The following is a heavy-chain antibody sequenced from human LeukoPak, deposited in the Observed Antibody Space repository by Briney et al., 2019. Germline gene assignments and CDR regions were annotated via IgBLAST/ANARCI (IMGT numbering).Heavy chain of an antibody. J-gene: IGHJ4*02. D-gene: IGHD2-15*01. V-gene: IGHV3-30*18. CDR3: AKTLSYCSGGSCYSAAGLDY. Sequence: GGSLRLSCAGSGFTFSIYGMHWVRQAPGKGLEWVAVISYDGSFKYYADSVKGRFTISRDNSKNTLDLQMNSLRTEDTAMYYCAKTLSYCSGGSCYSAAGLDYWGQGTLVTGSS. CDR2: ISYDGSFK. CDR1: GFTFSIYG.